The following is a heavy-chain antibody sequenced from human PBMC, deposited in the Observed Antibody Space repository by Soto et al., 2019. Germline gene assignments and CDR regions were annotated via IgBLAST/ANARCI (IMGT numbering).Heavy chain of an antibody. V-gene: IGHV3-7*01. CDR3: AGGNALDV. CDR2: IHQDGNEK. Sequence: SGGSLRLSCAASRFTFSIYWMTWVRQTPGKGLEWVANIHQDGNEKYYMDSVKGRFTISRDNAKNSLYLQMTSLRAEDTAVYYCAGGNALDVWGQGTTVTVSS. CDR1: RFTFSIYW. J-gene: IGHJ6*02.